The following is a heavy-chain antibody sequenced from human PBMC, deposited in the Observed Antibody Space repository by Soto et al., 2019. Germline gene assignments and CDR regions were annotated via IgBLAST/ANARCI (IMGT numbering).Heavy chain of an antibody. J-gene: IGHJ6*02. CDR1: GGTFSSYA. D-gene: IGHD3-10*01. CDR3: ARFLAGDYYYYSGMYV. V-gene: IGHV1-69*13. Sequence: SVKVSCKASGGTFSSYAISWVRQAPGQGLEWMGGIIPIFGTANYAQKFQGRVTITADESTSTAYMELSSLRSEDTAVYYCARFLAGDYYYYSGMYVWGQGTTVTVSS. CDR2: IIPIFGTA.